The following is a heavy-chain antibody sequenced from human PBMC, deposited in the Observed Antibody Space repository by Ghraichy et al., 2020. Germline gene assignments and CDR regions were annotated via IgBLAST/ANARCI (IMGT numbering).Heavy chain of an antibody. CDR3: ARDGVNYCSGGSCYGDAFDI. CDR2: IIPIFGTA. V-gene: IGHV1-69*13. D-gene: IGHD2-15*01. J-gene: IGHJ3*02. CDR1: GGTFSSYA. Sequence: SVKVSCKASGGTFSSYAISWVRQTPGQGLEWMGGIIPIFGTANYAQKFQGRVTITADESTSTAYMELSSLRSEDTAVYYCARDGVNYCSGGSCYGDAFDIWGQGTMVTVSS.